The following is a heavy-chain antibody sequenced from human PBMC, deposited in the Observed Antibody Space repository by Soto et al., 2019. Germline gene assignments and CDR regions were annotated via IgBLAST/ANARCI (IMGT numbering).Heavy chain of an antibody. J-gene: IGHJ3*02. V-gene: IGHV1-18*01. CDR1: GYTFTSYG. D-gene: IGHD3-3*01. CDR3: ARGGVPYYDFWSGYYTQRLDAFDS. Sequence: ASVKVSCKASGYTFTSYGISWVRQAPGQGLEWMGWISAYNGNTNYAQKLQGRVTMTTNTSTSTAYMELSSLRSEDTAVYYCARGGVPYYDFWSGYYTQRLDAFDSPGQGTMVTVSS. CDR2: ISAYNGNT.